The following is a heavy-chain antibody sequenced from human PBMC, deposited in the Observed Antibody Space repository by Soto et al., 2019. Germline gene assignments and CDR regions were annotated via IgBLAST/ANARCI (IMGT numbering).Heavy chain of an antibody. Sequence: PGGSLRLSCAASGFTFSSYAMSWVRQAPGKGLEWVSAISGSGGSTYYADSVKGRFTISRDNSKNTLYLQMNSLRAEDTAVFYCAKDIYSGYGFEGFDYWGQGTLVTVSS. CDR3: AKDIYSGYGFEGFDY. CDR1: GFTFSSYA. CDR2: ISGSGGST. J-gene: IGHJ4*02. V-gene: IGHV3-23*01. D-gene: IGHD5-12*01.